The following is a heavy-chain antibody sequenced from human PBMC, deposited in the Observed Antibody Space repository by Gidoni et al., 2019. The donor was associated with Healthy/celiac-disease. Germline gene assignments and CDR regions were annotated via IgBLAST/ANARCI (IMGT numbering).Heavy chain of an antibody. CDR3: ARDLEGGGYYGL. V-gene: IGHV4-39*07. Sequence: QLQLQASGPGLVKPSETLSLTCTVSVGSISSSSYYWGWFRQPLGKGLEWTGSIHDSGSTYYNPSLKSRVTISVDTSKNQFSLKLSSVTAADTAVYYCARDLEGGGYYGLWGQGTLVTVSS. D-gene: IGHD1-26*01. CDR1: VGSISSSSYY. CDR2: IHDSGST. J-gene: IGHJ4*02.